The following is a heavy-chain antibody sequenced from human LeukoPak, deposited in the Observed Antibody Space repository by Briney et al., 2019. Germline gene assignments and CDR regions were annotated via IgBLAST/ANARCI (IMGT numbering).Heavy chain of an antibody. V-gene: IGHV1-18*01. J-gene: IGHJ4*02. Sequence: ASVKVSCKASGYTFTSYGISWVRQAPGQGLEWMGWISAYNGNTNYAQKLQGRVTMTTDTSTSTAYMELRSLRSDDTAVYYCARVSQYVVVPAAMTFDYWGQGTLVTVSS. CDR1: GYTFTSYG. CDR2: ISAYNGNT. CDR3: ARVSQYVVVPAAMTFDY. D-gene: IGHD2-2*01.